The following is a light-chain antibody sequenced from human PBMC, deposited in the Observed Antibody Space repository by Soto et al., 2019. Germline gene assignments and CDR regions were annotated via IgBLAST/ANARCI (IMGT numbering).Light chain of an antibody. CDR2: GNS. CDR3: QFYDSSLSGYVV. J-gene: IGLJ2*01. V-gene: IGLV1-40*01. Sequence: QSVLTQPPSVSGAPGQRVTISCTGSSSNIGAGYDVHWYQQLPGTAPKLLIYGNSNRPSGVPDRFSGSKSGTSASLAITGLQAEDEADYYCQFYDSSLSGYVVFGGGIKLTVL. CDR1: SSNIGAGYD.